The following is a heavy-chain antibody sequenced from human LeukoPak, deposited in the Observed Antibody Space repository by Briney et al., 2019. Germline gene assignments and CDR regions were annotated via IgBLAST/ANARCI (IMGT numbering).Heavy chain of an antibody. J-gene: IGHJ4*02. V-gene: IGHV3-64D*06. D-gene: IGHD5-18*01. Sequence: GGSLILSCSASGFTFSSYAMHWVRQAPGKGLEYVSAISSNGGSTYYADSVKGRFTISRDNSKNTLYLQMSSLRAEDTAVYYCVKDFYSYGYTFDYWGQGTLVTVSS. CDR2: ISSNGGST. CDR1: GFTFSSYA. CDR3: VKDFYSYGYTFDY.